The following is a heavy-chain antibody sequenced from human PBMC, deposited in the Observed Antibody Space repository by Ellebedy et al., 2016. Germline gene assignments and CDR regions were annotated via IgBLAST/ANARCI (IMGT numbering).Heavy chain of an antibody. Sequence: GESLKISCAASESTFSGYTMNWVRQAPGKGLEWVSSISSSGSNIFYADSVKGRFTISRDNAKNSLFLQMNSLRAEDTAVYYCVRGVGGTSLNWFDPWGQGTLVTVSS. D-gene: IGHD3-16*01. CDR1: ESTFSGYT. CDR3: VRGVGGTSLNWFDP. J-gene: IGHJ5*02. CDR2: ISSSGSNI. V-gene: IGHV3-21*01.